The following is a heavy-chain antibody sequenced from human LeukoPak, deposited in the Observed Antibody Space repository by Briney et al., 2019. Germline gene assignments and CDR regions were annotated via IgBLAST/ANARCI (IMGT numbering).Heavy chain of an antibody. D-gene: IGHD4-23*01. CDR3: ARDNDGGLFDY. CDR2: ISSSSTI. Sequence: TGGSLRLSGAASGFTFSSYSMNWVRQAPGKGLEWVSYISSSSTIYYADSVKGRFTISRDNAKNSLYLQMNSLRAEDTAVYYCARDNDGGLFDYWGQGTLVTVSS. CDR1: GFTFSSYS. J-gene: IGHJ4*02. V-gene: IGHV3-48*04.